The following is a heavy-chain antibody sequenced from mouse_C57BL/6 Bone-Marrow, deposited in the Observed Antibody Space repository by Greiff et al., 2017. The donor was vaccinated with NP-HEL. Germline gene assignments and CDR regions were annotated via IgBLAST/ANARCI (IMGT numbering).Heavy chain of an antibody. Sequence: EVQGVESGGGLVQPGASLRLSCAASGFTFTDYYMSWVRQPPGTAPEWLALIRNKANGYTTEYTASVKGRFTISRDNSQTILYLQMNTLRAEDSATYYCVKLYYGPKEYAMDYWGQGTSVTVSS. CDR1: GFTFTDYY. CDR3: VKLYYGPKEYAMDY. J-gene: IGHJ4*01. V-gene: IGHV7-4*01. D-gene: IGHD2-1*01. CDR2: IRNKANGYTT.